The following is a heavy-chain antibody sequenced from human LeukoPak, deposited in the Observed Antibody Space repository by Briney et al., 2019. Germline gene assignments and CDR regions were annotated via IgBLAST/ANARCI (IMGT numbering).Heavy chain of an antibody. D-gene: IGHD4-23*01. CDR2: INHGGNT. J-gene: IGHJ4*02. Sequence: SETLSLTCGVYGGSFSDYYWSWIRQPPGMGLEWIGEINHGGNTNYNPSLKSRATISVDTSKNQFSLKLTSVTAADTAVYYCARSDYGGNMIDYWGQGTLVTVSS. V-gene: IGHV4-34*01. CDR3: ARSDYGGNMIDY. CDR1: GGSFSDYY.